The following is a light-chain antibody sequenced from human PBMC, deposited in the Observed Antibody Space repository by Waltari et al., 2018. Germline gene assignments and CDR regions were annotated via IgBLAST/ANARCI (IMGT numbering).Light chain of an antibody. CDR1: ALPKQY. V-gene: IGLV3-25*03. CDR3: QSADSTTTSLV. CDR2: KDN. Sequence: SYELTQPPSVSVSPGQTARITCSGSALPKQYAYWYQQKPGQAPVMVIYKDNERPSGIPERFSGSTSGTTGTLTISGVQAEDEAEYYCQSADSTTTSLVFGGGTKLTVL. J-gene: IGLJ2*01.